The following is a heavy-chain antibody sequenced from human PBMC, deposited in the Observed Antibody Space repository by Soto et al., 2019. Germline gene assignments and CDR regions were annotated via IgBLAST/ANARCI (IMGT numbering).Heavy chain of an antibody. CDR3: AKDVADRGIDS. J-gene: IGHJ4*02. CDR1: GYTFTSYA. V-gene: IGHV1-3*01. Sequence: ASVKVSCKASGYTFTSYARHWVRQAPGQRLEWMGWINAGNGNTKYSQKFQGRVTITRDTSASTAYMELSSLRAEDTALYYCAKDVADRGIDSWGQGTLVTVSS. CDR2: INAGNGNT.